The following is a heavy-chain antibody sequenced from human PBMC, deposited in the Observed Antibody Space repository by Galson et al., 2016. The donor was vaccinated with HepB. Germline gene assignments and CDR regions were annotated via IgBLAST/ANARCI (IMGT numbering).Heavy chain of an antibody. V-gene: IGHV4-31*03. D-gene: IGHD3-3*01. CDR2: IYYSGTT. CDR3: ARVGRLDFWSGFYVPPFDY. CDR1: GGSITSDGSY. Sequence: TLSLTCTVPGGSITSDGSYWSWIRQHPGKGLEWIVYIYYSGTTSSNLSLKSRVPIPVNTSKNQFSLKLSSVTAADTAVYYCARVGRLDFWSGFYVPPFDYWGQGTLVAVSS. J-gene: IGHJ4*02.